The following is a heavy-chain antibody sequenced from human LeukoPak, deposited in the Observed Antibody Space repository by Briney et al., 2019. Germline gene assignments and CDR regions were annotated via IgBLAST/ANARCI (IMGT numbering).Heavy chain of an antibody. CDR2: VWYDGSNK. J-gene: IGHJ4*02. CDR1: GFTFSTYG. Sequence: GRSLRLSCAASGFTFSTYGMHWVRQAPGKGLEGVAAVWYDGSNKYYADSVKGRFTISRDNSKNTLYLQMNSLRADDTAVYSCAKYTSGTSYRGLDQWGQGTLVTVSS. CDR3: AKYTSGTSYRGLDQ. V-gene: IGHV3-33*06. D-gene: IGHD3-10*01.